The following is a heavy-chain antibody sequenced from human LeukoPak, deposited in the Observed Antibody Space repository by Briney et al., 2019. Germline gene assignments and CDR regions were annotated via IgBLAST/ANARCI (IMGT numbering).Heavy chain of an antibody. V-gene: IGHV3-23*01. CDR2: ISGSGGST. CDR1: GFTFSSYA. D-gene: IGHD6-13*01. Sequence: GRSLRLSCAASGFTFSSYAMHWVRQAPGKGLEWVSAISGSGGSTYYADSVKGRFTISRDNSKNTLYLQMNSLRAEDTAVYYCAKQSKRPTYSLAYWGQGTLVTVSS. J-gene: IGHJ4*02. CDR3: AKQSKRPTYSLAY.